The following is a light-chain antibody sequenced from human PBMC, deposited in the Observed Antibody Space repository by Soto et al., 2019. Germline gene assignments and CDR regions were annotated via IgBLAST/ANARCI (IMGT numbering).Light chain of an antibody. Sequence: EIVLTQSPGTLSLSPGESATHSCRASHSVSSSYLAWYQQKPGQAPRLLIYGASSRATGIPDRFSGSGSGTDFTLTISRLEPEDFAVYYCQQYGSSPLLTFGGGTKVEIK. CDR2: GAS. J-gene: IGKJ4*01. CDR1: HSVSSSY. V-gene: IGKV3-20*01. CDR3: QQYGSSPLLT.